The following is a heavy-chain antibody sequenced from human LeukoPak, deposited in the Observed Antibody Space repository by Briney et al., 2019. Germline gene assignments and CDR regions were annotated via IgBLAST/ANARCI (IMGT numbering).Heavy chain of an antibody. CDR3: AREYCSGGSCSDY. J-gene: IGHJ4*02. V-gene: IGHV3-21*01. CDR2: ISSSSSYI. D-gene: IGHD2-15*01. CDR1: GFTFSSYS. Sequence: GGSLRLSCAASGFTFSSYSRNWVRQARGKGLEWVSSISSSSSYIYYADSVKGRFTISRDNAKNSLYLQMNSLRAEDTAVYYCAREYCSGGSCSDYWGQGTLVTVSS.